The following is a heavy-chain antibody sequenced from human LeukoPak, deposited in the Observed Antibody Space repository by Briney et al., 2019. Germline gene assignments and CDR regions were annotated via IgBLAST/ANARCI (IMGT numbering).Heavy chain of an antibody. J-gene: IGHJ4*02. Sequence: SETLSLTCAVYGGSLSGYYWSWIRHPPGKGLEWIGEINHSGNTNYNPSLKSRVTISVDTSKHHFYLELSSVTAADTAVYYCARQGSGSSYYYYTFPYWGQGTLVTVSS. V-gene: IGHV4-34*01. CDR2: INHSGNT. CDR3: ARQGSGSSYYYYTFPY. CDR1: GGSLSGYY. D-gene: IGHD1-26*01.